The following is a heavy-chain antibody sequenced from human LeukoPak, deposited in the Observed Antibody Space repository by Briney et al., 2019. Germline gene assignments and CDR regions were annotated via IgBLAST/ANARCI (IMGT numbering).Heavy chain of an antibody. D-gene: IGHD4/OR15-4a*01. CDR3: ARLGYSANYPDY. CDR2: SYYSGYT. CDR1: GASLSKYD. Sequence: SETLSLTCNVSGASLSKYDWTWIRQPPGKALDFIGYSYYSGYTNYCPSLKIRLTMSRYTSKNQFSLRLTSVTATDTAVYYCARLGYSANYPDYWGQGTLVVVSS. V-gene: IGHV4-59*08. J-gene: IGHJ4*02.